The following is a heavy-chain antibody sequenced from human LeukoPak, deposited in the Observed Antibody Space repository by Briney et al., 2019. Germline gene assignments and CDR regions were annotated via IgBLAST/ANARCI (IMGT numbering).Heavy chain of an antibody. V-gene: IGHV4-4*09. CDR1: GGSISSYY. CDR2: IYTSGST. J-gene: IGHJ6*03. Sequence: SETLSLTCTVSGGSISSYYWSWIRQPPGKGLEWIGYIYTSGSTNYNPSLKSRVTISVDTSKNQFSLTLSSVTAAHTAVYYCAGEGRIRGPYYYYHYMDVSGKGNTVTVSS. CDR3: AGEGRIRGPYYYYHYMDV. D-gene: IGHD5-12*01.